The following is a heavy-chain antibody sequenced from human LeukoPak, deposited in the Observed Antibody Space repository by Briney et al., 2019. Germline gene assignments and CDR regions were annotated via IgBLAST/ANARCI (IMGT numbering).Heavy chain of an antibody. V-gene: IGHV3-74*01. D-gene: IGHD3-10*01. J-gene: IGHJ3*02. CDR3: AREFEGQEAGAYGSGSYDVFDI. CDR1: GFTFSSYW. CDR2: SISDGSST. Sequence: GGSLRLSCAASGFTFSSYWMHWVRQAPGKGLVWVSRSISDGSSTNYADSVKGRFTISRDNAKNTLYLRMNSLRAEDTAVYYCAREFEGQEAGAYGSGSYDVFDIWGQGTMVTVSS.